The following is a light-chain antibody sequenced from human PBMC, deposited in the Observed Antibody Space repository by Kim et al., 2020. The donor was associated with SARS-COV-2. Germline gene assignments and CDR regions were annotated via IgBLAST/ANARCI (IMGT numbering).Light chain of an antibody. Sequence: DIQMTQSPSSLSASVGDRVTITCQASQDISNHLNWYQRKPGQAPKVLIYDASNLDTGVPSRFSGSGSGTHFTITISSLQPEDAATYFCQHYEGLPPYTFGQGTKLEI. V-gene: IGKV1-33*01. J-gene: IGKJ2*01. CDR2: DAS. CDR1: QDISNH. CDR3: QHYEGLPPYT.